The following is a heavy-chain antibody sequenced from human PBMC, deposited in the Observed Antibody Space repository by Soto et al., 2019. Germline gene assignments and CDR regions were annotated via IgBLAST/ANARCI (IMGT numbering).Heavy chain of an antibody. CDR2: MNPNSGNT. D-gene: IGHD3-16*02. Sequence: ASVKVSCKASGYTFTSYDINWVRQATGQGLEWMGWMNPNSGNTGYAQKFQGRVTMTRNTSMSTAYMELSSLRSEDTAVYYCARGYDFVWGSYRSDAFDIWGQGTMVTVSS. CDR3: ARGYDFVWGSYRSDAFDI. J-gene: IGHJ3*02. V-gene: IGHV1-8*01. CDR1: GYTFTSYD.